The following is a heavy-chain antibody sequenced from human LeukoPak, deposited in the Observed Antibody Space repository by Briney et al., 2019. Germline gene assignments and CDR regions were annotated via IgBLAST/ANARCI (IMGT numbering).Heavy chain of an antibody. V-gene: IGHV1-24*01. J-gene: IGHJ4*02. D-gene: IGHD6-19*01. CDR3: ATYEDSDWYCFDY. Sequence: GASVKVSCKVSGYTLTELFMHWVRQAPGKGLEWMGGFDPEDGETIYAQKFQGRVTMTEDTSTDTAYMELSSLRSEDTAVYYCATYEDSDWYCFDYWGQGTLVTVSS. CDR2: FDPEDGET. CDR1: GYTLTELF.